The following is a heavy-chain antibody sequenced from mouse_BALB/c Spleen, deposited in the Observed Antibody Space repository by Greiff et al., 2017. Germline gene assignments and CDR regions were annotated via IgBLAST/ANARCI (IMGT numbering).Heavy chain of an antibody. CDR1: GFTFSSFG. CDR2: ISSGSSTI. V-gene: IGHV5-17*02. CDR3: ARYLYYGSLYAMDY. D-gene: IGHD1-1*01. Sequence: EVMLVESGGGLVQPGGSRKLSCAASGFTFSSFGMHWVRQAPEKGLEWVAYISSGSSTIYYADTVKGRFTISRDNPKNTLFLQMTSLRSEDTAMYYCARYLYYGSLYAMDYWGQGTSVTVSS. J-gene: IGHJ4*01.